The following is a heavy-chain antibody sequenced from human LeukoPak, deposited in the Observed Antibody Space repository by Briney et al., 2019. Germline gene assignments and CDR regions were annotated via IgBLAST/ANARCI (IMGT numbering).Heavy chain of an antibody. CDR2: ISYDGSNK. CDR3: ARTKSGSSGYPVPDAFDI. D-gene: IGHD3-22*01. J-gene: IGHJ3*02. Sequence: GGSLRLSCAASGFTFSSYGMHWVRQAPGKGLEWVAVISYDGSNKYYADSVKGRFTISRDNSKNTLYLQMNSLRAEDTAVYYCARTKSGSSGYPVPDAFDIWGQGTMVTVSS. CDR1: GFTFSSYG. V-gene: IGHV3-30*03.